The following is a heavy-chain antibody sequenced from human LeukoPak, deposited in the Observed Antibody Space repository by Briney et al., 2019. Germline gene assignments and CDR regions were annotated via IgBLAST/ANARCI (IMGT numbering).Heavy chain of an antibody. D-gene: IGHD6-13*01. J-gene: IGHJ4*02. Sequence: GASVKVSCKASGYSFSSYYMHWVRHAPGQGLEWMGIINPSGGRTSYAQKFQGRVTMTRDTSTSTVYMELSSLRSEDTAVYYCARDRRREATAVYYFDYWGQGTLVTVSS. CDR3: ARDRRREATAVYYFDY. V-gene: IGHV1-46*01. CDR1: GYSFSSYY. CDR2: INPSGGRT.